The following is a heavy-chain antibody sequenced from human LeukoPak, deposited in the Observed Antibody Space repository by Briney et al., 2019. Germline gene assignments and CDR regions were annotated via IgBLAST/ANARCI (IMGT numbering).Heavy chain of an antibody. Sequence: ASVKVSCKASGYTFSGYYMHWVRQAPGQGLEWMGWINPNSGGTNYAQKFQGRVTMTRDTSISTAYMELSRLTSDDTAVYFCARDQSTSLSHSYNFDYWGQGTLVTVSS. CDR1: GYTFSGYY. J-gene: IGHJ4*02. CDR3: ARDQSTSLSHSYNFDY. CDR2: INPNSGGT. V-gene: IGHV1-2*02. D-gene: IGHD3-16*02.